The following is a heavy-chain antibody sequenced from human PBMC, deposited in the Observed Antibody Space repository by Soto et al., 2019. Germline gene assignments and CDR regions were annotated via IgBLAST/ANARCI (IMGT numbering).Heavy chain of an antibody. Sequence: QVQLVQSGAEVKKPGSSVKVSCKASGGTFSSYAISWVRQAPGQGLEWMGGIIPIFGTANYAQKFQGRVTITADESTSTVYMELSSLRSEDTAVYYCARALYYYDSSGYYGIDYWGQGTLVTVSS. CDR3: ARALYYYDSSGYYGIDY. D-gene: IGHD3-22*01. J-gene: IGHJ4*02. CDR1: GGTFSSYA. CDR2: IIPIFGTA. V-gene: IGHV1-69*01.